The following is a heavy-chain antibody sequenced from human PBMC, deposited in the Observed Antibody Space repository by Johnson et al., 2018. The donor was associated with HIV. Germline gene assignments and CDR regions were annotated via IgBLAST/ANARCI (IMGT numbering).Heavy chain of an antibody. J-gene: IGHJ3*02. CDR2: INWNGGST. CDR1: GITFDDYG. Sequence: EVQLVESGGGVVRPGGSLRLSCAASGITFDDYGMSWVRQAPGKGLEWVSGINWNGGSTGYADSVKGRFTISRDNAKNSLYLKMNSLRAEDTAVYYCARDRRGATIDDAFDIWGQGTMVTVSS. CDR3: ARDRRGATIDDAFDI. V-gene: IGHV3-20*04. D-gene: IGHD1-26*01.